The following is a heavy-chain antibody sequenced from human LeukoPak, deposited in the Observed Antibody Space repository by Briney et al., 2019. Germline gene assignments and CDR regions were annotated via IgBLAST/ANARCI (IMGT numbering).Heavy chain of an antibody. J-gene: IGHJ4*02. D-gene: IGHD5-12*01. CDR1: GFTFSSYW. V-gene: IGHV3-7*01. CDR3: ARENPHGGHDYFFDY. CDR2: IKQDGSEK. Sequence: HPGGSLRLSCAASGFTFSSYWMSWVRQAPGKGLEWVANIKQDGSEKYYVDSVKGRFTISRDNAKNSLYLQMNSLRAEDTAVYYCARENPHGGHDYFFDYWGQGTLVTVSS.